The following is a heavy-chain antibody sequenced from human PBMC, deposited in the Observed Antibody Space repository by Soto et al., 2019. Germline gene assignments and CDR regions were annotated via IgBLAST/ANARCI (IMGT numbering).Heavy chain of an antibody. CDR2: LYTGGST. CDR3: ASQTVAGSNALDY. CDR1: GFTVSSNY. V-gene: IGHV3-53*04. Sequence: GGSLRLSCAASGFTVSSNYMNWVRQAPGRGLEWVSVLYTGGSTYYADSVKGRFTISRHNSKNTLYLQMDSLRAEDTAVYYCASQTVAGSNALDYWGQGTLVTVSS. J-gene: IGHJ4*02. D-gene: IGHD6-19*01.